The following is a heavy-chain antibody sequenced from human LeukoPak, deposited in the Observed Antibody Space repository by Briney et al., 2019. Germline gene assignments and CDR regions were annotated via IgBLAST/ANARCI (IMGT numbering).Heavy chain of an antibody. Sequence: ASVKVSCKVSGYTLTELSTHWVRQAPGKGLEWMGGFDPEDGETIYAQKFQGRVTMTEDTSTDTAYMELSSLRSEDTAVYYCATELIISADSNYWGQGTLVTVSS. J-gene: IGHJ4*02. D-gene: IGHD2-15*01. V-gene: IGHV1-24*01. CDR1: GYTLTELS. CDR2: FDPEDGET. CDR3: ATELIISADSNY.